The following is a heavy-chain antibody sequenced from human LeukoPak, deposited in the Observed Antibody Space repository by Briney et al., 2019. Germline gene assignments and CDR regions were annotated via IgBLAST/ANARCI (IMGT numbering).Heavy chain of an antibody. CDR3: ARDIGDYSNYDYYYYGMDV. CDR1: GGSISSYY. V-gene: IGHV4-59*01. Sequence: SETLSLTCTVSGGSISSYYWSWIRQPPGKGLEWIGYIYYSGSTNYNPSLKSRVTISVDTSKNQFSLKLSSVTAAATAVYYCARDIGDYSNYDYYYYGMDVWGQGTTVTVSS. J-gene: IGHJ6*02. CDR2: IYYSGST. D-gene: IGHD4-11*01.